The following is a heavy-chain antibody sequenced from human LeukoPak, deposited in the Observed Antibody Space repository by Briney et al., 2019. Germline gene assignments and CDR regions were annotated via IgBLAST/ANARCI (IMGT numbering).Heavy chain of an antibody. J-gene: IGHJ5*02. CDR1: GGSISSGGYY. CDR3: ARGIAAAGARWFDP. Sequence: PSQTLSLICTVSGGSISSGGYYWSWIRQHPGKGLEWIGYIYYSGSTYYNPSLKSRVTISVDTSKNQFSLKLSSVTAADTAVYYCARGIAAAGARWFDPWGQGTLVTVSS. V-gene: IGHV4-31*03. D-gene: IGHD6-13*01. CDR2: IYYSGST.